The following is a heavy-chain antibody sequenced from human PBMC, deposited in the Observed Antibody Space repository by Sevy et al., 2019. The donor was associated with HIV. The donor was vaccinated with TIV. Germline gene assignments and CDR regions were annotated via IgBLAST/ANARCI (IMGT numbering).Heavy chain of an antibody. CDR3: AREYRVNYYYYGMDV. CDR2: IYYSGST. Sequence: SKTLSLTCTVSGGSVSSGSYYWSWIRQPPGKGLEWIGYIYYSGSTNYNPSLKSRVTISVDTSKNQFSLKLSSVTAADTAVYYCAREYRVNYYYYGMDVWGQGTTVTVSS. CDR1: GGSVSSGSYY. D-gene: IGHD2-2*01. V-gene: IGHV4-61*01. J-gene: IGHJ6*02.